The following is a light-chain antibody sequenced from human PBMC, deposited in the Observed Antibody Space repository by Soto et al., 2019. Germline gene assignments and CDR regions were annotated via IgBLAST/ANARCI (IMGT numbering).Light chain of an antibody. CDR1: QSISSA. CDR2: DAS. J-gene: IGKJ4*01. CDR3: QQYNHYSGLT. Sequence: EIVLTQSPATLSLSPGDRAILSCRASQSISSALAWYQQKPGQAPRLLIYDASDRATGIPARFSGSRSGTDFTLTISSLEPEDFATYYCQQYNHYSGLTFGGGNKVEI. V-gene: IGKV3-11*01.